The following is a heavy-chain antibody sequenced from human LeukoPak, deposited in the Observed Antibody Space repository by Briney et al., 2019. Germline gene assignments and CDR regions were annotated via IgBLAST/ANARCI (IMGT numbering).Heavy chain of an antibody. V-gene: IGHV1-69*06. CDR2: IIPIFGTA. CDR1: GGTFSSYA. CDR3: ARDNSARDEAWWFNP. D-gene: IGHD5-24*01. J-gene: IGHJ5*02. Sequence: ASVKVSCKASGGTFSSYAISWVRQAPGQGREWMGGIIPIFGTANYAQKFQGRVTITADKSTSTAYMELSSLRSEDTAVYYCARDNSARDEAWWFNPWGQGTLVTVSS.